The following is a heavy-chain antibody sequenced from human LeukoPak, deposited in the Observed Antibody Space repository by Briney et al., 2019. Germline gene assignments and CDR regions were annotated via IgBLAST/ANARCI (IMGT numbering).Heavy chain of an antibody. J-gene: IGHJ6*03. CDR1: GGSITSYY. CDR2: IYSSENT. V-gene: IGHV4-4*07. Sequence: PSETLSLTCSVSGGSITSYYWTRIRQPAGKGLEWIGRIYSSENTRYNPSLKSRVTMSVDTSKNQFSLKLSSVTAADAAVYYCARGVVPAGQHDYHYMDFWGKGTTVTVSS. D-gene: IGHD2-2*01. CDR3: ARGVVPAGQHDYHYMDF.